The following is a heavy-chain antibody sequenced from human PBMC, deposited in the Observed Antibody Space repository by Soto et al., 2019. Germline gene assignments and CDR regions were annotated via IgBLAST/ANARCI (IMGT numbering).Heavy chain of an antibody. D-gene: IGHD3-10*01. CDR1: GGTFSSYA. V-gene: IGHV1-69*13. Sequence: GASVKVSCKASGGTFSSYAISWVRQAPGQGLEWMGGIIPIFGTANYAQKFQGRVTITADESTSTAYMELSSLRSEDTAVYYCASGHPSRGIPPSYYYYYGMDVWGQGTTVTVSS. CDR3: ASGHPSRGIPPSYYYYYGMDV. CDR2: IIPIFGTA. J-gene: IGHJ6*02.